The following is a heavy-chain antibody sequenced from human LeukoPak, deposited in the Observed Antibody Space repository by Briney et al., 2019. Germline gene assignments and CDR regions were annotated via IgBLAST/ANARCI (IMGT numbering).Heavy chain of an antibody. CDR2: ISASGGST. Sequence: GGSLRLSCAASGFTFSSYAMSWVRQAPGKGLEWVSGISASGGSTHYADSVKGRFTISRDNSENTLFLLMNSLRAEDTAVYYCANGQLWSPSHWGQGTLVTVSS. J-gene: IGHJ4*02. CDR3: ANGQLWSPSH. V-gene: IGHV3-23*01. D-gene: IGHD5-18*01. CDR1: GFTFSSYA.